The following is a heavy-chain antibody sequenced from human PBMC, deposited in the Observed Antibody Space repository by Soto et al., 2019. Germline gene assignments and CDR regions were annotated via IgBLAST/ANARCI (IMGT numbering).Heavy chain of an antibody. D-gene: IGHD7-27*01. CDR3: ATTNWGHHWFDP. CDR2: INHSGSA. CDR1: GGSFSGYY. J-gene: IGHJ5*02. Sequence: QVQLQQWGAGLLKSSETLSLTCAVYGGSFSGYYWSWIRQSPGKGLEYIGEINHSGSANYNPSLKSRVTISVDTSKNQFSLKLSSVTAADTAVYYCATTNWGHHWFDPWGQGTLVTVSS. V-gene: IGHV4-34*01.